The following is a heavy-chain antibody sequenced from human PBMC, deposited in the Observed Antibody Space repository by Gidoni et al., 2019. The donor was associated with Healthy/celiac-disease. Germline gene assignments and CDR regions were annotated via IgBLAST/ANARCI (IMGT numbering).Heavy chain of an antibody. J-gene: IGHJ4*02. D-gene: IGHD3-22*01. V-gene: IGHV3-30*04. CDR1: GFTFSSYA. Sequence: VQPGRYLRLSCAASGFTFSSYAMHWVRQAPGKGLEWVAVISYDGSNKYYADSVKGRFTISRDNSKNTLYLQMNSLRAEDTAVYYCASFYDSSGYYFVPFDYWGQGTLVTVSS. CDR2: ISYDGSNK. CDR3: ASFYDSSGYYFVPFDY.